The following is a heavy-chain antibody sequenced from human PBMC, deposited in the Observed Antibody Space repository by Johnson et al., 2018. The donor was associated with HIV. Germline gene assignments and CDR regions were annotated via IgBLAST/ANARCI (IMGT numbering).Heavy chain of an antibody. V-gene: IGHV3-11*04. D-gene: IGHD1-20*01. CDR3: ARGGTYNWLPDRIGNAFDI. J-gene: IGHJ3*02. CDR2: ISGSGGTI. CDR1: GFTFDDYA. Sequence: QVQLVESGGGLVQPGGSLRLSCAASGFTFDDYAMHWVRQAPGKGLEWVSGISGSGGTIYYADSVKGRFTISRDNAKNSLYLQMNSLRAEDTAVYYCARGGTYNWLPDRIGNAFDIWGQGTTVTVSS.